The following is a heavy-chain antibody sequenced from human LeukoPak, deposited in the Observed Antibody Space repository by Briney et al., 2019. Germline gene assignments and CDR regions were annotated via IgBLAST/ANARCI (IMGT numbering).Heavy chain of an antibody. CDR1: GYTFTGYY. CDR2: INPNSGGT. Sequence: ASVKVSCKASGYTFTGYYMHWVRQAPGQGLEWMAWINPNSGGTNYAQKFQGRVTMTRDTSISTAYMELSRLRSDDTAVYYCARSDSSGPDFDYWGQGTLVTVSS. J-gene: IGHJ4*02. V-gene: IGHV1-2*02. D-gene: IGHD3-22*01. CDR3: ARSDSSGPDFDY.